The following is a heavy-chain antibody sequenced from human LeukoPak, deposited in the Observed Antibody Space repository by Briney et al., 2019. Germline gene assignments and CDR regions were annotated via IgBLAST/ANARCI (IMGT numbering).Heavy chain of an antibody. CDR3: AKDRDGQWLVRVLDY. J-gene: IGHJ4*02. CDR1: GFTFSSYA. CDR2: ISGSGGST. D-gene: IGHD6-19*01. V-gene: IGHV3-23*01. Sequence: GGSLRLXCAASGFTFSSYAMSWVRQAPGKWLEWVSSISGSGGSTYYSDSVKGRFTISRDNSKNTLYLQMNSLRAEDTAVYYCAKDRDGQWLVRVLDYWGQGTLVTVSS.